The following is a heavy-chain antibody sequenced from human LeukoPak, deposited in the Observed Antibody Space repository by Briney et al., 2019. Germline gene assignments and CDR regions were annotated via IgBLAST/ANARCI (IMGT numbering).Heavy chain of an antibody. V-gene: IGHV3-23*01. J-gene: IGHJ4*02. Sequence: GGSLRLSCAASGFPFSNSAMNWVRQAPGRGLEWVSAITSGGTALYPDSVKGRFTISRDNSKNTLYLQMDSLRAEDTAVYYCARDKAHAAADYWGQGTLVTVSS. CDR3: ARDKAHAAADY. CDR1: GFPFSNSA. D-gene: IGHD6-13*01. CDR2: ITSGGTA.